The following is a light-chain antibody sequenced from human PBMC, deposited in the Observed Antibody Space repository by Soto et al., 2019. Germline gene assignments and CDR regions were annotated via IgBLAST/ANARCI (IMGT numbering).Light chain of an antibody. CDR1: HRVSSGY. CDR2: GAS. CDR3: QHYGSSPPSST. V-gene: IGKV3-20*01. Sequence: PGKRAPLSCMASHRVSSGYLAWYQQKPGQAPRLLIYGASNRATDIPDRFSGRGSGTDFTLTISRLEPEDFAVYYCQHYGSSPPSSTFGQGTRLEI. J-gene: IGKJ5*01.